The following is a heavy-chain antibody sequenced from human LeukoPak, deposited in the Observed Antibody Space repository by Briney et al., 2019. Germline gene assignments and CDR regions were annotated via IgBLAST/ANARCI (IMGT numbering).Heavy chain of an antibody. D-gene: IGHD4-23*01. CDR3: AKDIRWSFDY. J-gene: IGHJ4*02. V-gene: IGHV3-23*01. CDR2: IGGSGGNI. CDR1: GFTFSSNG. Sequence: GGSLRLSCAASGFTFSSNGMSWVRQAPGKGLERVSVIGGSGGNIHYADSVKGRFTISRDNSKNTLYLQMNSLRAEDTATYYCAKDIRWSFDYWGQGTLVTVSS.